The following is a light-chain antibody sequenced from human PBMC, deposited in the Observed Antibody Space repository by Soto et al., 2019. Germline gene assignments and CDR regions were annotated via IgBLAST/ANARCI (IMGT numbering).Light chain of an antibody. Sequence: SVLTQPVSVPWPPAQSITTSCTGTSSDLAIYNYVLWYQQQPGKARKLMIYQVTNRPSGVSNRFSGSRSGNTASLTISRLQAEDEADYYCSSYTDSSNDVFGTGTKVTVL. V-gene: IGLV2-14*01. CDR2: QVT. J-gene: IGLJ1*01. CDR3: SSYTDSSNDV. CDR1: SSDLAIYNY.